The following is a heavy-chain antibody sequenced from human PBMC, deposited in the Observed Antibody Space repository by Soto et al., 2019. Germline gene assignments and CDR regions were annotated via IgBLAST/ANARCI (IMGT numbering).Heavy chain of an antibody. CDR1: GFTFSSYG. J-gene: IGHJ3*02. V-gene: IGHV3-33*01. CDR3: ARERQIAAAGTGNDAFDI. Sequence: QVQLVESGGGVVQPGRSLRLSCAASGFTFSSYGMHWVRQAPGKGLEWVAVIWYDGSNKYYADSVKGRFTISRDNSKNTLYLQMNSLRAEDTAVYYCARERQIAAAGTGNDAFDIWGKGTMVTVSS. CDR2: IWYDGSNK. D-gene: IGHD6-13*01.